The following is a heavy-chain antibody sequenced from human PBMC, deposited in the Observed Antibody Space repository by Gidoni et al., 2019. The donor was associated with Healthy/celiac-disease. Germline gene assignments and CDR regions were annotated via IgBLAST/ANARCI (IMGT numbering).Heavy chain of an antibody. Sequence: EVQLVESGGGLVTPGGSLRLSCAASGFTFSSYSMNWVRQAPGKGLEWVSSISSSSSYIYYADSVKGRFTISRDNAKNSLYLQMNSLRAEDTAVYYCARDWFMTTVTTDPFDPWGQGTLVTVSS. CDR2: ISSSSSYI. CDR1: GFTFSSYS. D-gene: IGHD4-17*01. CDR3: ARDWFMTTVTTDPFDP. V-gene: IGHV3-21*01. J-gene: IGHJ5*02.